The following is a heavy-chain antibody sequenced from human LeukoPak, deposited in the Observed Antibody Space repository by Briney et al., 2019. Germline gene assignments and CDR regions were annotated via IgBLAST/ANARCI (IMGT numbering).Heavy chain of an antibody. V-gene: IGHV3-7*03. CDR3: VREDRSCYYY. D-gene: IGHD2-15*01. CDR1: GFSFSSYW. Sequence: GGSLRLSCAASGFSFSSYWMAWVRQAPGKRLEWVASMKQDGSEKYYADSVKGRFTMSKDNSKNSIYLQMNSLRAEDTAVYYCVREDRSCYYYWGQGTLVTVSS. CDR2: MKQDGSEK. J-gene: IGHJ4*02.